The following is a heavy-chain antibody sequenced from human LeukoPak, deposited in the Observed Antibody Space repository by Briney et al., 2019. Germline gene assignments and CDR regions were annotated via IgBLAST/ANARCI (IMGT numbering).Heavy chain of an antibody. V-gene: IGHV3-48*04. D-gene: IGHD1-26*01. CDR3: ARGVGATTFDY. Sequence: QTGGSLRLSCAASGFTFSSYGMSWARQPPGKGLEWVSYISSSGSTIYYADSVKGRFTISRDNAKNSLYLQMNSLRAEDTAVYYCARGVGATTFDYWGQGTLVTVSS. CDR1: GFTFSSYG. J-gene: IGHJ4*02. CDR2: ISSSGSTI.